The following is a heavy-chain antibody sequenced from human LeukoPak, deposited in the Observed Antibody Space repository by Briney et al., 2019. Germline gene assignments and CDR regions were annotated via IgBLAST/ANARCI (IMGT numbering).Heavy chain of an antibody. V-gene: IGHV1-18*01. CDR1: GYTFTSYG. CDR2: ISAYNGNT. CDR3: ARDRTIPSYYDILTGYRTVDAFDI. Sequence: ASVKVSCKASGYTFTSYGISWVRQAPGQGLEWMGWISAYNGNTNYAQKLQGRVTITTDTSTSTAYMELRSLRSDDTAVYYCARDRTIPSYYDILTGYRTVDAFDIWGQGTMVTVSS. D-gene: IGHD3-9*01. J-gene: IGHJ3*02.